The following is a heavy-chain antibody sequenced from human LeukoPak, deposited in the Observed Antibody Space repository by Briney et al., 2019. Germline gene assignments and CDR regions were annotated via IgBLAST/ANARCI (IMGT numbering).Heavy chain of an antibody. D-gene: IGHD2-15*01. CDR2: ISSGSNYI. Sequence: PGGSLRLSCVASGFTFSGYSMNWVRQAPGKGLEWVSSISSGSNYIYYADSVKGRFTISRDNGKNSLYLQMNSLRAEDTAVYYCARGTVVAEYFDYWGQGTLVTVSS. CDR1: GFTFSGYS. J-gene: IGHJ4*02. CDR3: ARGTVVAEYFDY. V-gene: IGHV3-21*01.